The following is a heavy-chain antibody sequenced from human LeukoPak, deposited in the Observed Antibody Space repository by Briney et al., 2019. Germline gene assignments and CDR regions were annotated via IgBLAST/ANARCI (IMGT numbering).Heavy chain of an antibody. D-gene: IGHD3-16*02. Sequence: GESLRISCKRSGYSFTTYWIAWVRQMPGKGLEWMGIIYPGDSDTTYSPSFLGQVTISADKSISTAYLQWSSLKASDTALYYCARLRSSYTSHFGYWGQRTLVTVSS. V-gene: IGHV5-51*01. CDR3: ARLRSSYTSHFGY. CDR1: GYSFTTYW. J-gene: IGHJ4*02. CDR2: IYPGDSDT.